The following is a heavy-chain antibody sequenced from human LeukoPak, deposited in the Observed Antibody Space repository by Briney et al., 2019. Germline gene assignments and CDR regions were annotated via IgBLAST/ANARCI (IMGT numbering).Heavy chain of an antibody. Sequence: SETLSLTCTVSGGSISSSSYYWGWIRQPPGKGLEWIGSIYYSGSTYYNPSLKSRVTISVDTSKNQFSLKLSSVTAADTAVYYCAGLSEWELLYYFDYWGQGTLVTVSS. D-gene: IGHD1-26*01. CDR1: GGSISSSSYY. CDR2: IYYSGST. V-gene: IGHV4-39*01. J-gene: IGHJ4*02. CDR3: AGLSEWELLYYFDY.